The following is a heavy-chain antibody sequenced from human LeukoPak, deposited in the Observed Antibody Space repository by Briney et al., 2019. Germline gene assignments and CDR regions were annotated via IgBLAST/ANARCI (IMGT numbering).Heavy chain of an antibody. D-gene: IGHD3-10*01. V-gene: IGHV4-38-2*02. CDR1: GYSLSSGYY. Sequence: SETLSLTCSVSGYSLSSGYYWGWIRQPPGKGLEWIGNIYHIGGTYYNPSLKSRVTISVDTTKIQFSLKLTSVTAADTAVYYCASFGVVNGNCATVYYYYMDVWGKGTTVTVSS. CDR3: ASFGVVNGNCATVYYYYMDV. CDR2: IYHIGGT. J-gene: IGHJ6*03.